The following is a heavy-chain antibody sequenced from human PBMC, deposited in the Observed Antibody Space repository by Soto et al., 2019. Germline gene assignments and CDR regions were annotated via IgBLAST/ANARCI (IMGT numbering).Heavy chain of an antibody. V-gene: IGHV3-73*02. CDR2: IRTKANSYAT. Sequence: EVQLVESGGGLVQPGGSLKLSCAASGYTFSDSAMHWVRQASGKGLEWVGRIRTKANSYATVYAGSVKGRFTISRDDSKNTAYLQMNSLKTEDTAVYYCARLWSEREPNFDYWGQGTLVSVSS. D-gene: IGHD1-26*01. J-gene: IGHJ4*02. CDR1: GYTFSDSA. CDR3: ARLWSEREPNFDY.